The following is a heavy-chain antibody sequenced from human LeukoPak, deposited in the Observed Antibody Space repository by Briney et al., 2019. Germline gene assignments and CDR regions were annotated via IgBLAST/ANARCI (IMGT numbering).Heavy chain of an antibody. CDR3: ARDIAAAGLFFDY. J-gene: IGHJ4*02. Sequence: GGSLRLSCAASGFTFSSYWMSWVRQAPGKGLEWVANMKYDGSEKDYVDSVKGRFTIPRDNAKNPLYLQMNSLRAEDTAVYYCARDIAAAGLFFDYWGQGTLVTVSS. V-gene: IGHV3-7*01. CDR1: GFTFSSYW. CDR2: MKYDGSEK. D-gene: IGHD6-13*01.